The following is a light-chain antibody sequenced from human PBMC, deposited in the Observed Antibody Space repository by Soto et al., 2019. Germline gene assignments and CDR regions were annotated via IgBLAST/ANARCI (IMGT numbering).Light chain of an antibody. CDR3: QQYTNTNNPWM. J-gene: IGKJ1*01. V-gene: IGKV1-5*02. CDR1: QSISSW. CDR2: DAS. Sequence: DIQMTQSPSTLSASVGDIVTIIFRASQSISSWLAWYQQKPGKAPKLLVYDASTLQSGVASRFSGSGSGTEFTLIISGLQPDDSATYYCQQYTNTNNPWMFGQGTKVDIK.